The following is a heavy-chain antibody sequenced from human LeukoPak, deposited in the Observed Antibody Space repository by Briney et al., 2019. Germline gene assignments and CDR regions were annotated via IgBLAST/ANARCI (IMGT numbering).Heavy chain of an antibody. Sequence: ASVKVSCKASGYTFTNYYMHWVRQAPGQGLEWMGIINPTGGSTTYAQKFQGRVTMTRDTSTSIVYMDLSSLRFEDTAVYYCARANFEAVAGTYRYYGMDVWGQGTTVTVSS. V-gene: IGHV1-46*01. D-gene: IGHD6-19*01. CDR1: GYTFTNYY. CDR2: INPTGGST. J-gene: IGHJ6*02. CDR3: ARANFEAVAGTYRYYGMDV.